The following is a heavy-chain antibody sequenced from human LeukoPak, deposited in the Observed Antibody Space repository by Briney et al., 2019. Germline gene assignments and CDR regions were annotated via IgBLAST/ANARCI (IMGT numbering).Heavy chain of an antibody. V-gene: IGHV3-21*01. CDR2: ISSSSSYI. CDR1: GFTFSSYS. D-gene: IGHD6-6*01. CDR3: ARGGPYSSSRGNDY. Sequence: GGSLRLSCTASGFTFSSYSMNWVRQAPGKGLEWVSSISSSSSYIYYADSVKGRFTNSRDNAKNSLCLQMNSLRAEDTAVYYCARGGPYSSSRGNDYWGQGTLVTVSS. J-gene: IGHJ4*02.